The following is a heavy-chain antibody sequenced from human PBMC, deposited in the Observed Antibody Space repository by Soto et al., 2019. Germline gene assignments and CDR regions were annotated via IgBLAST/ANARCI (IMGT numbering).Heavy chain of an antibody. D-gene: IGHD2-2*01. CDR3: TSFSLSGMAV. Sequence: PSESLSLTSAASSGTMSSAFFSWGWIRQPRGKGLVWVGNIYYSGNTYYNPSLKSRLIISIDTSKNQFSLKVGSVTAADTAVYYCTSFSLSGMAVWAKGTSVPV. J-gene: IGHJ6*04. CDR2: IYYSGNT. V-gene: IGHV4-30-4*08. CDR1: SGTMSSAFFS.